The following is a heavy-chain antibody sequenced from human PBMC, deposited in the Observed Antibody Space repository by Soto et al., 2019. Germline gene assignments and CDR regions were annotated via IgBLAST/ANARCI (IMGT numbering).Heavy chain of an antibody. CDR3: ARDPGGCSSTSCYRGWFDP. CDR2: INSDGSIT. Sequence: VQLVESGGGLVQPGGSLRLSCAASRFTFSSYWMHWVRQTPGKGLVWVSRINSDGSITSYADSVKGRFTISRDNAKNTLYLQMNSLRAEDTAVYYCARDPGGCSSTSCYRGWFDPWGQGTLVTVSS. CDR1: RFTFSSYW. V-gene: IGHV3-74*01. D-gene: IGHD2-2*02. J-gene: IGHJ5*02.